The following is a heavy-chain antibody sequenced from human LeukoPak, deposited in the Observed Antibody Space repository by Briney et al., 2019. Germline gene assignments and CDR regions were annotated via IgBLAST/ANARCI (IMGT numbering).Heavy chain of an antibody. CDR1: GGSISSSSYY. CDR3: ARRRPSYYDILTGYSTGGEFDY. V-gene: IGHV4-39*01. Sequence: ASETLSLTCTVSGGSISSSSYYWGWIRQPPGKGLEWIGSIYYSGSTYYNPSLKSRVTISVDTSKNQFSLKLSSVTAADTAVYYCARRRPSYYDILTGYSTGGEFDYWGQGTLVTVSS. J-gene: IGHJ4*02. CDR2: IYYSGST. D-gene: IGHD3-9*01.